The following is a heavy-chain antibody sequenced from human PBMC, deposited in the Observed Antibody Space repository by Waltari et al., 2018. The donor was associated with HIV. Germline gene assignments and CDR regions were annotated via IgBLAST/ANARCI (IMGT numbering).Heavy chain of an antibody. CDR1: GGSIRSYY. Sequence: QVKLQETGPGLVKPSETLSLTCSDSGGSIRSYYWSWDRQPAGKGLEWIGRSYTSGSTNHNPALKRPVTISVDTFKKKFSLKLSSVTAADTAVYYCARDPIAAAGRNYYGMDVWGQGKTVTVSS. D-gene: IGHD6-13*01. CDR2: SYTSGST. CDR3: ARDPIAAAGRNYYGMDV. V-gene: IGHV4-4*07. J-gene: IGHJ6*02.